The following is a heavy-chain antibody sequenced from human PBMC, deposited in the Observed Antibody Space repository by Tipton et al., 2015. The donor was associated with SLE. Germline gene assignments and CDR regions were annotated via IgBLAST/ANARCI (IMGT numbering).Heavy chain of an antibody. J-gene: IGHJ4*02. CDR2: INSDGSST. CDR3: AKVGQQLVTGHFDY. CDR1: GFTFSSYW. V-gene: IGHV3-74*01. D-gene: IGHD6-13*01. Sequence: SLRLSCAASGFTFSSYWMHWVRQAPGKGLVWVSRINSDGSSTSYADSVKGRFTISRDSAKNTLYLQMNSLRAEDTAVYYCAKVGQQLVTGHFDYWGQGSLVTVSS.